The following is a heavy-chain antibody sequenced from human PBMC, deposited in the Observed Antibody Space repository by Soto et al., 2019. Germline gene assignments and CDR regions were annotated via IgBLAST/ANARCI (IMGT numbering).Heavy chain of an antibody. CDR3: VRNLDTSSWYPGNPYYFDY. CDR1: GYTFTSYG. CDR2: IAAYNGNT. Sequence: QVQLVQSGAEVKKPGASVKVACKASGYTFTSYGISWVRQAPGQGLEWMGWIAAYNGNTKYAQMFEGRVTMNIDTFTSTTYMDLTSLTSDDTAVYFCVRNLDTSSWYPGNPYYFDYWGQGTLVTVSS. V-gene: IGHV1-18*01. D-gene: IGHD6-13*01. J-gene: IGHJ4*02.